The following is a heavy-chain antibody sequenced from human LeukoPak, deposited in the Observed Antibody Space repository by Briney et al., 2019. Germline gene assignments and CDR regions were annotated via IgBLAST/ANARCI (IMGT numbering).Heavy chain of an antibody. J-gene: IGHJ4*02. CDR1: GFTFSSYD. Sequence: PGGSLRLSCAASGFTFSSYDMNWVRQAPGKGLEWVSSISSSSSYIYYADSVKGRFTISRDNAKNSLYLQMNSLRAEDTAVYYCARVKDYYDSSGGYWGQGTLLTVSS. CDR3: ARVKDYYDSSGGY. V-gene: IGHV3-21*01. D-gene: IGHD3-22*01. CDR2: ISSSSSYI.